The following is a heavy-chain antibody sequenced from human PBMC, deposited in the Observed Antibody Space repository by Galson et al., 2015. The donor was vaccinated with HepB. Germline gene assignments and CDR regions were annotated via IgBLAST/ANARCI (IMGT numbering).Heavy chain of an antibody. Sequence: SLRLSCAASGFTFSGYWMSWVRQAPGKGLEWVANIKHDGSEKVYVDSVRGRFTISRDNAKNSLYLQINSLRVEDTAVYYCARHSGSYWGLDYWGQGTLVTFSS. CDR1: GFTFSGYW. CDR2: IKHDGSEK. J-gene: IGHJ4*02. CDR3: ARHSGSYWGLDY. V-gene: IGHV3-7*03. D-gene: IGHD1-26*01.